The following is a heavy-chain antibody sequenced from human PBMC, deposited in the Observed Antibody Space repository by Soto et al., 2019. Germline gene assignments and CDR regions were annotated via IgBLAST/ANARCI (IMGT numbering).Heavy chain of an antibody. CDR1: GFTFSSYA. CDR2: ISYDGSNK. D-gene: IGHD3-3*01. J-gene: IGHJ3*02. CDR3: AGGGITIFGVVIRGAFDI. Sequence: PGGSLRLSCAASGFTFSSYAMHWVRQAPGKGLEWVAVISYDGSNKYYADSVKGRFTISRDNSKNTLYLQMNSLRAEDTAVYYCAGGGITIFGVVIRGAFDIWGQGTMVTVSS. V-gene: IGHV3-30-3*01.